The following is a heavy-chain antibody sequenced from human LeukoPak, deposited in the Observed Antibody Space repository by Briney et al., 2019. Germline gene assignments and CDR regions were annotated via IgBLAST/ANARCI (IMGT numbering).Heavy chain of an antibody. CDR1: GYSFTSYD. Sequence: ASVKVSCKTSGYSFTSYDINWVRQAPGQGLEWMGWMNPYSGKSGFAQKFQGRVTLTRDTSITTAYMELTSLRSDDTAVYFCETHSLYYEDNGYYTTDYWGQGTLVTVSS. V-gene: IGHV1-8*01. D-gene: IGHD3-22*01. CDR3: ETHSLYYEDNGYYTTDY. J-gene: IGHJ4*02. CDR2: MNPYSGKS.